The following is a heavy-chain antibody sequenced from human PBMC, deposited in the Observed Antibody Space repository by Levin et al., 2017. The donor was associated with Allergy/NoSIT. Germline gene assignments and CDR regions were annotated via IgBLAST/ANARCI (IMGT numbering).Heavy chain of an antibody. CDR2: MNPNSGNT. J-gene: IGHJ3*02. CDR1: GYTFTSYD. D-gene: IGHD4-23*01. CDR3: ARGPDGGPGDAFDI. V-gene: IGHV1-8*01. Sequence: GESLKISCKASGYTFTSYDINWVRQATGQGLEWMGWMNPNSGNTGYAQKFQGRVTMTRNTSITTAYMELSSLRSEDTAVYYCARGPDGGPGDAFDIWGQGTMVTVSS.